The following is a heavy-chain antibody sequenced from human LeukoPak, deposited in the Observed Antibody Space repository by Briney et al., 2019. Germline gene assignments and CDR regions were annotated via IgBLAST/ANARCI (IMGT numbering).Heavy chain of an antibody. CDR3: ARDPGRRYHYHNWFDP. CDR1: GGTFSSYA. V-gene: IGHV1-69*01. CDR2: IIPIFGTA. J-gene: IGHJ5*02. D-gene: IGHD5-12*01. Sequence: SVKVSCKASGGTFSSYAISWLRQAPGQGLEWMGGIIPIFGTANYAQKFQGRVTITADESTSTAYMELSSLRSEDTAVYYCARDPGRRYHYHNWFDPCGQGTLVTVSS.